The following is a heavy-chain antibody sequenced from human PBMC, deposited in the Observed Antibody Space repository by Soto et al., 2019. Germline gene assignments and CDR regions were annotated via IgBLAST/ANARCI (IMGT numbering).Heavy chain of an antibody. J-gene: IGHJ6*02. CDR2: IKSKTDGGTT. CDR1: GFTFSNAW. D-gene: IGHD6-6*01. CDR3: TTDLYSSSPRGWYYYYYYGMDV. Sequence: PGGSLRLSCAASGFTFSNAWMSWVRQAPGKGLEWVGRIKSKTDGGTTDYAAPVKGRFTILRDDSKNTLYLQMNSLKTEDTAVYYCTTDLYSSSPRGWYYYYYYGMDVWGQGTTVTVSS. V-gene: IGHV3-15*01.